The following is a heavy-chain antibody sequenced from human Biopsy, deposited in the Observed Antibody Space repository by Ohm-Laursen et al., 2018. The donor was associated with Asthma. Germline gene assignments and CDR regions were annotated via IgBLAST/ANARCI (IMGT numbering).Heavy chain of an antibody. CDR3: VRGEEVAGTYFKD. D-gene: IGHD6-19*01. Sequence: SETLSLTCAISGGSFTHYFWMWIRQPPGKGLEWIGEINYRGDTNYNPSLESQVSISVDTSTYHFSLRLNSVTAADTAVYYCVRGEEVAGTYFKDWDQGTLVTVSS. CDR1: GGSFTHYF. CDR2: INYRGDT. V-gene: IGHV4-34*01. J-gene: IGHJ1*01.